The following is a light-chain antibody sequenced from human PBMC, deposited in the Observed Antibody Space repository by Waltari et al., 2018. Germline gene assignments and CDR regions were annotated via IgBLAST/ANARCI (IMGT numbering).Light chain of an antibody. CDR3: QSYDTSLSVV. CDR2: GTS. J-gene: IGLJ2*01. V-gene: IGLV1-40*01. Sequence: QSVLTQPPSVSGAPGQRVSISCTGSGSHLGAGYDLHWYQQHPGKAPKLLIYGTSTRPPGVPDRFFGSQSGTSASLAITALQAEDEAEYYCQSYDTSLSVVFGGGTKLTVL. CDR1: GSHLGAGYD.